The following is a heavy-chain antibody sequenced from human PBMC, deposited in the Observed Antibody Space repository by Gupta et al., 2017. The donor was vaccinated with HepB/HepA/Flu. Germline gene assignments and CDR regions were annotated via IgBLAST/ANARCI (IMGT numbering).Heavy chain of an antibody. D-gene: IGHD1-26*01. V-gene: IGHV4-59*08. CDR1: GGSISNYY. CDR2: IYYSGIT. Sequence: QVQLQESGQGLVKPSEILSLTCTVSGGSISNYYWSWIRQHPGKGLEFLCYIYYSGITNYNPSLQSRVTMSVDTSKNQFSLKLSSVTAADTAMYYCARHMNSGTYPRDYWGQGTLVTVSS. J-gene: IGHJ4*02. CDR3: ARHMNSGTYPRDY.